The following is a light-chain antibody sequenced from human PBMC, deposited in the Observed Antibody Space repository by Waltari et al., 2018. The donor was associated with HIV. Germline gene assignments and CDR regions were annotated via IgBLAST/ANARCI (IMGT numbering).Light chain of an antibody. V-gene: IGKV1-27*01. J-gene: IGKJ4*01. CDR2: NAS. CDR1: QGISIH. Sequence: DIQMTQSPSSLSASVGDRVTISCRASQGISIHIAWYQQKAGKVPQILIYNASTLHSGVPSRFSCSGSGTDFTLTISSLQPEDVATYFCQKYDTAPLTFGGGTKVEIK. CDR3: QKYDTAPLT.